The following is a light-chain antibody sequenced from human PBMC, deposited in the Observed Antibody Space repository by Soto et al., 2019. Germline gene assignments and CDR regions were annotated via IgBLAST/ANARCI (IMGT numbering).Light chain of an antibody. CDR3: QQSYSTPFT. CDR2: GAS. Sequence: DIQMTQSPPSLSASVGDRVTITCRASQTITYYLNWYQQRSGQAPKLLIYGASSLQRGVPSRFSGSGSGTDFTLTISSLQPEDFATYYCQQSYSTPFTLGPGTKVDIK. V-gene: IGKV1-39*01. J-gene: IGKJ3*01. CDR1: QTITYY.